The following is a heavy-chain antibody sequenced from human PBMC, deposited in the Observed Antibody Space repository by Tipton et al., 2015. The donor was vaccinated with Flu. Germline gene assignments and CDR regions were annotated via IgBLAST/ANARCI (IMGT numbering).Heavy chain of an antibody. CDR2: ISSSGNIK. V-gene: IGHV3-11*01. CDR1: GFTFSDYY. J-gene: IGHJ4*02. D-gene: IGHD3-22*01. Sequence: SLRLSCAASGFTFSDYYMTWIRQAPGKGLECVSYISSSGNIKLYADSVKGRFSVSRDNAKNSLYLQMNSLTAEDTAVYYCARDNTPYYDSRALPHFDYWGRGTLVTVSS. CDR3: ARDNTPYYDSRALPHFDY.